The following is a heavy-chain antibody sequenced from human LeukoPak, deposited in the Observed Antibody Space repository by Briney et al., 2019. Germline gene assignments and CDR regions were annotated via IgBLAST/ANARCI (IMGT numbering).Heavy chain of an antibody. CDR3: ARHVSGSYYYYYYGMAV. D-gene: IGHD1-26*01. Sequence: NPSETLSLTCTVSGGSISSYYWSWIRQPPGKGLEWIGYIYYSGSTNYNPSLKSRATISVDTSKNQFSLKLSSVTAADTAVYYCARHVSGSYYYYYYGMAVWGQGTTVTVSS. J-gene: IGHJ6*02. CDR2: IYYSGST. V-gene: IGHV4-59*08. CDR1: GGSISSYY.